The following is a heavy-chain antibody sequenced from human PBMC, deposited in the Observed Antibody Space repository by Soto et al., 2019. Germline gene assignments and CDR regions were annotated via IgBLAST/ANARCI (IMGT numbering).Heavy chain of an antibody. J-gene: IGHJ3*02. Sequence: EVQLLQSGAEVKKPGESLKISCKGFGYTFTTDWIGWVRQMPGKGLEWMGIIYPGDSATRYSPSLQGQVIISADKSISTAYLQWNTLKASDTAMYYCARGHAFDIWGQGTMVTVSS. V-gene: IGHV5-51*03. CDR1: GYTFTTDW. CDR3: ARGHAFDI. CDR2: IYPGDSAT.